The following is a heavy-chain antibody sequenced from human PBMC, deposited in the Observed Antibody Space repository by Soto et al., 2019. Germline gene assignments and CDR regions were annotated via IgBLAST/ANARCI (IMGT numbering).Heavy chain of an antibody. J-gene: IGHJ4*02. CDR1: GFTFSSYE. CDR2: ISSSGSTI. D-gene: IGHD3-3*01. CDR3: AGGDRVEDDFWSGSSD. V-gene: IGHV3-48*03. Sequence: EVQLVESGGGLVQPGGSLRLSCAASGFTFSSYEMNWVRQAPGKGLEWVSYISSSGSTIYYADSVKGRFTISRDNAKNSLYLQMNSLRAEDTAVYYCAGGDRVEDDFWSGSSDWGQGTLVTVSS.